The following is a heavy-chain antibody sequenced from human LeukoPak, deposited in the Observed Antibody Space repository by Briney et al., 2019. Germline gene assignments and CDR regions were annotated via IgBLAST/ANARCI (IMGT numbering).Heavy chain of an antibody. CDR1: GFTFSNYW. D-gene: IGHD1-1*01. Sequence: GGSLRLSCAGSGFTFSNYWMTWVRQAPGKGLEWVANIKQDGSTKYYVDSVKGRFTISRDNSKNSLFLQMNSLRAEDTAVYYCATEPPWTNDAFDIWGQGTMVTVSS. CDR2: IKQDGSTK. CDR3: ATEPPWTNDAFDI. V-gene: IGHV3-7*01. J-gene: IGHJ3*02.